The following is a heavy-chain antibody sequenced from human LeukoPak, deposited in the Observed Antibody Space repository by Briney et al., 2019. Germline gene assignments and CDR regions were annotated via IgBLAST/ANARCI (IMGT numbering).Heavy chain of an antibody. V-gene: IGHV4-59*01. CDR3: ARRYCSGGSCYSERGAFDI. CDR1: GGSISSYY. CDR2: IYYSGST. Sequence: SETLSLTCTVSGGSISSYYWSWIRQPPGKGLEWIGYIYYSGSTNYNPSLKSRVTISVDTSENQFSLKLSSVTAADTAVYYCARRYCSGGSCYSERGAFDIWGQGTMVTVSS. J-gene: IGHJ3*02. D-gene: IGHD2-15*01.